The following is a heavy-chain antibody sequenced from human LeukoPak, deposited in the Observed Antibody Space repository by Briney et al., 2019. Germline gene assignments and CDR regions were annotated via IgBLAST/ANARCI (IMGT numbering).Heavy chain of an antibody. V-gene: IGHV1-69*13. CDR1: GGTFSSYA. D-gene: IGHD3-22*01. CDR3: ARQSLGGYYDSSGYYETDFDY. CDR2: IIPIFGTA. J-gene: IGHJ4*02. Sequence: SVKVSCKASGGTFSSYAISWVRQAPGQGLEWMGGIIPIFGTANYAQKFQGRVTITADESTSTAYMELSRLRSDDTAVYYCARQSLGGYYDSSGYYETDFDYWGQGTLVTVSS.